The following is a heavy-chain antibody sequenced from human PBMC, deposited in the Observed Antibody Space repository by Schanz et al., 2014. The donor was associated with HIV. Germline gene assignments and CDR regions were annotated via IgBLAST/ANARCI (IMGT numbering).Heavy chain of an antibody. CDR1: GFSFSSYA. CDR3: ARAGLHDYGDSGLDY. D-gene: IGHD4-17*01. V-gene: IGHV3-23*04. CDR2: ISWSSGNI. J-gene: IGHJ4*02. Sequence: EEKLVESGGGLVQPGVSLRLSCAASGFSFSSYAMSWVRQAPGKGLEWVSGISWSSGNIGYADSVKGRFTISRDNSKNTLYLQMNSLRSEDTDVYYCARAGLHDYGDSGLDYWGQGTLVTVSS.